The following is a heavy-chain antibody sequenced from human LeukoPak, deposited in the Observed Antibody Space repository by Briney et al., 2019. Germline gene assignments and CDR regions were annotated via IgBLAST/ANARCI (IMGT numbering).Heavy chain of an antibody. Sequence: NPGGSLRLSCAASGFTFSSYSMNWVRQAPGKGLEWVSSISSSSSYIYYADSVKGRFTISRDNSKNTLYLQMNSLRAEDTAVYYCAKDRAGEVDYWGQGTLVTVSS. V-gene: IGHV3-21*01. CDR1: GFTFSSYS. CDR2: ISSSSSYI. J-gene: IGHJ4*02. CDR3: AKDRAGEVDY. D-gene: IGHD6-13*01.